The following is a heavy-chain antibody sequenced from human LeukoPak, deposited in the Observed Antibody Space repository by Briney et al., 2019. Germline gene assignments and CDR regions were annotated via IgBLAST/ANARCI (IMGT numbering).Heavy chain of an antibody. D-gene: IGHD3-3*01. CDR2: ISSSSSTI. CDR1: GFTFSSYS. J-gene: IGHJ4*02. Sequence: GGSLRLSCAASGFTFSSYSMNWVRQAPGKGLEWVSYISSSSSTIYYADSVKGRFTISRDNAKNSLYLQMNSLRAEDTAVYYCARDRKAIFGVVISFDYWGQGTLVTVSS. CDR3: ARDRKAIFGVVISFDY. V-gene: IGHV3-48*01.